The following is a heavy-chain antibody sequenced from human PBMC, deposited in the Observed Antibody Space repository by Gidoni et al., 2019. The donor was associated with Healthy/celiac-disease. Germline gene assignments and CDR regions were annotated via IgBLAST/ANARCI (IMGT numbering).Heavy chain of an antibody. CDR2: IYYSGST. J-gene: IGHJ5*02. Sequence: WGWIRQPPGKGLEWIGSIYYSGSTYYNPSLKSRVTISGDTSKNQFSLKLSSVTAADTAVYYCARRGSSGWLNWFDPWGQGTLVTVSS. CDR3: ARRGSSGWLNWFDP. V-gene: IGHV4-39*01. D-gene: IGHD6-19*01.